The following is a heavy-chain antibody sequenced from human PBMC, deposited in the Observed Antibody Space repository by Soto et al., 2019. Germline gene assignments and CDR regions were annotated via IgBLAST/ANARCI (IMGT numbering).Heavy chain of an antibody. V-gene: IGHV3-30*04. J-gene: IGHJ5*02. CDR3: AREGHYSNSSGDYYGNWFDP. CDR1: GLTFSSYA. D-gene: IGHD3-22*01. CDR2: VSYDGTYK. Sequence: GGSLRLSCETSGLTFSSYALHWVRQAPGKGLKWVAVVSYDGTYKYYADSVKGRFTISRDNSRNTLYLQMNSLTVEDTAVYYCAREGHYSNSSGDYYGNWFDPWGQGTRVTVSS.